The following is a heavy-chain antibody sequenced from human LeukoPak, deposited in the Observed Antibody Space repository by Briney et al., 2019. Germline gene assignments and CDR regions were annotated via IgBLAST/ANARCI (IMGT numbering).Heavy chain of an antibody. CDR2: ISSRSSYI. CDR3: AREGTGTNTLDY. D-gene: IGHD1-7*01. CDR1: GXTFSSYS. V-gene: IGHV3-21*01. Sequence: PGGSLRLSCAASGXTFSSYSMNWVRQAPGKGLEWVSSISSRSSYIYYADSVKGRFTLSRDNAKNSLYLQMNSLRAEDTAVCYCAREGTGTNTLDYWGQGTLVTVSS. J-gene: IGHJ4*02.